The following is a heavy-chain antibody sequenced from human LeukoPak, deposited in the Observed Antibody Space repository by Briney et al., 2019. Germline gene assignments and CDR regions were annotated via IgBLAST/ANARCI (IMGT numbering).Heavy chain of an antibody. CDR3: ARITFVVEGYGMDV. Sequence: SQTLSFTCTVSGGSISSGGYYWSWIRQPPGKGLEWIGYIYHSGSTYYNPSLKSRVTISVDRSKNQFSLKLSSVTAADTAVYYCARITFVVEGYGMDVWGQGTTVTVSS. J-gene: IGHJ6*02. V-gene: IGHV4-30-2*01. D-gene: IGHD2-21*01. CDR1: GGSISSGGYY. CDR2: IYHSGST.